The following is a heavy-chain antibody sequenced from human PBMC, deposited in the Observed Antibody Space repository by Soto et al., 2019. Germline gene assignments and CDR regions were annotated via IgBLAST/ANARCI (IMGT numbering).Heavy chain of an antibody. Sequence: QVQLVESGGGVVQPGRSLRLSCAASGFTFSSYAMHWVRQAPGKGLEWVAVISYDGSNKYYADSVKGRFTISRDNSKNTLYLQMNSLRAEDTAVYYCASGAAALLLDYWGQGTLVTVSS. D-gene: IGHD6-13*01. CDR1: GFTFSSYA. CDR2: ISYDGSNK. CDR3: ASGAAALLLDY. J-gene: IGHJ4*02. V-gene: IGHV3-30-3*01.